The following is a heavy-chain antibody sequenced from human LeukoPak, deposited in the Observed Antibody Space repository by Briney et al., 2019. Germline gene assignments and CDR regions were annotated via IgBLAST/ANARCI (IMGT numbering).Heavy chain of an antibody. V-gene: IGHV3-15*01. CDR2: IKRTADGGPT. Sequence: PGGSLRLSCAASGFIFSQAWMTWVRQAPGKGLEWVGRIKRTADGGPTDYAAPVKGRFTISRDDSKNTQYLQMNSLKIEDTALYYCTTNQALDIWGQGTKVTVSS. CDR3: TTNQALDI. J-gene: IGHJ3*02. CDR1: GFIFSQAW.